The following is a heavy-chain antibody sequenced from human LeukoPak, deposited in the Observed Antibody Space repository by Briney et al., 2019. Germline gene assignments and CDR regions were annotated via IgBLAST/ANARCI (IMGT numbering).Heavy chain of an antibody. Sequence: ASVKVSCKTSGYTFTSYYIHWVRQAPGQGLEWMGIINPSGGSTSYAQKFQGRVTMTRVTSTSTVYMYLSSLRSEDTAVYYCARDSLYGVVDYWGQGTLVTVSS. CDR2: INPSGGST. D-gene: IGHD4-17*01. V-gene: IGHV1-46*01. CDR1: GYTFTSYY. J-gene: IGHJ4*02. CDR3: ARDSLYGVVDY.